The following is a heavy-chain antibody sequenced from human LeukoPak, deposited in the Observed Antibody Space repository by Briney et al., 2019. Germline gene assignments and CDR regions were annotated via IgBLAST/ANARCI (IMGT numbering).Heavy chain of an antibody. V-gene: IGHV1-18*01. CDR2: ISAYNGNT. D-gene: IGHD1-26*01. Sequence: VASVKVSCKASGYTFTSYGISWVRQAPGQGLEWMGWISAYNGNTNYAQKLQGRVTMTTDTSTSTAYMELRSLRSDDTAVYYCARVPYSGNDIGVFDYWGQGTLVTVSS. CDR3: ARVPYSGNDIGVFDY. J-gene: IGHJ4*02. CDR1: GYTFTSYG.